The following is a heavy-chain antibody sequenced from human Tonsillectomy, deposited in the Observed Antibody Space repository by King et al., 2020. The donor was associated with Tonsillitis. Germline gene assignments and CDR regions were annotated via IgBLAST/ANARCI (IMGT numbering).Heavy chain of an antibody. Sequence: VQLVESGGGLVKPGGSLRLSCAASGFTFSNAWMSWVRQAPGKGLEWVGRIKSKTDGGTTDYAAPVKGRFTISRDDSKNTLYLQMNILKTEDTAVYYCTTPLYSSSWYVFGYYFDYWGQGTLVTVSS. V-gene: IGHV3-15*01. J-gene: IGHJ4*02. D-gene: IGHD6-13*01. CDR3: TTPLYSSSWYVFGYYFDY. CDR2: IKSKTDGGTT. CDR1: GFTFSNAW.